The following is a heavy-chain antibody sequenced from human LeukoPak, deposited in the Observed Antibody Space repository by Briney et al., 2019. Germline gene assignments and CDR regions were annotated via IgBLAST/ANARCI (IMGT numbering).Heavy chain of an antibody. J-gene: IGHJ4*02. V-gene: IGHV4-30-4*08. Sequence: PSQTLSLTCTVSGDSISSGGYYWSWIRQHPGKGLEWIGYIYYSGSTYYNPSLKSRVTISVDTSKNQFSLKLSSVTAADTAVYYCARVAYDFWSGYYHLDYWGQGTLVTVSS. CDR2: IYYSGST. D-gene: IGHD3-3*01. CDR1: GDSISSGGYY. CDR3: ARVAYDFWSGYYHLDY.